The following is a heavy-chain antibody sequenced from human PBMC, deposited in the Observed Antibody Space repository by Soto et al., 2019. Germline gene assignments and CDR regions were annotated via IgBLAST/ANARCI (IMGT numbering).Heavy chain of an antibody. D-gene: IGHD3-22*01. CDR1: GGSISSGGYY. CDR2: IYYSGST. Sequence: SETLSLTCTVSGGSISSGGYYWSWIRQHPGKGLEWIGYIYYSGSTYYNPSLKSRVTISVDTSKNQFSLKLSSVTAADTAVYYCARFTPDSSGYYYLFDYWGQGTLVTVSS. J-gene: IGHJ4*02. CDR3: ARFTPDSSGYYYLFDY. V-gene: IGHV4-31*03.